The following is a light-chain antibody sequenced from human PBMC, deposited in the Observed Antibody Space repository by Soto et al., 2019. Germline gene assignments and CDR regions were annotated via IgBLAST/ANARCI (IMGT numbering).Light chain of an antibody. CDR2: EVS. Sequence: QSALTQPASVSGSPGQSITISCTGTSSDVGGYNYVSWYQQHPGKAPKLMIYEVSNRPSGVSNRFSGSKSGNTASLTISGLQAEDEADYYGSSYARSSTRFFGTGTKLTVL. CDR1: SSDVGGYNY. CDR3: SSYARSSTRF. J-gene: IGLJ1*01. V-gene: IGLV2-14*01.